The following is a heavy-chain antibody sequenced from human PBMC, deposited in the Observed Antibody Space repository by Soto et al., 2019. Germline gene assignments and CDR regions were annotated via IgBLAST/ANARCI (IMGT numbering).Heavy chain of an antibody. V-gene: IGHV1-69*06. Sequence: GASVKVSCKASGGTFSSYAISWVRQAPGQGLEWMGGIIPIFGTANYAQKFQGRVTITADKSTSTAYMELSSLRSEDTAVYYCAVVHSPMITFGGVIPNDGNAFDILGQGTMVAFSS. CDR2: IIPIFGTA. CDR3: AVVHSPMITFGGVIPNDGNAFDI. CDR1: GGTFSSYA. J-gene: IGHJ3*02. D-gene: IGHD3-16*01.